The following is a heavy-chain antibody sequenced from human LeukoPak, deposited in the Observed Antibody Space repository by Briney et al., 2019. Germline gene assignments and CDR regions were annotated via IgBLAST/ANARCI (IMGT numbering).Heavy chain of an antibody. CDR1: GFTFDYYW. V-gene: IGHV3-7*01. J-gene: IGHJ4*02. D-gene: IGHD2-15*01. CDR3: ARGWGERGKCRGGTCNNPQFDY. Sequence: GRSLRLSCAASGFTFDYYWMTWVSQAPGKGLEWLANIKESGREKYYVDSVKGRFTISRDNGKNSLYLQMNSLRVEDTAVYYCARGWGERGKCRGGTCNNPQFDYWGRGTLVTVSS. CDR2: IKESGREK.